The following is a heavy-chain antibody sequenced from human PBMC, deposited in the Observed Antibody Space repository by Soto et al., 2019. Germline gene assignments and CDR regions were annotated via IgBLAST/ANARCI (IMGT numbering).Heavy chain of an antibody. CDR3: AAPRAAVPHTRYFDP. J-gene: IGHJ5*02. CDR1: GFAFSNFA. CDR2: IGSGSRGT. Sequence: EAQLLESGGGLVQPGGSLRLSCAASGFAFSNFAMIWVRQAPGKGLEWVSAIGSGSRGTHYAESVEDRFTITRDDSKNTLYLQLNSLTAADTAVYYCAAPRAAVPHTRYFDPWGQGTPVTVSP. V-gene: IGHV3-23*01. D-gene: IGHD6-13*01.